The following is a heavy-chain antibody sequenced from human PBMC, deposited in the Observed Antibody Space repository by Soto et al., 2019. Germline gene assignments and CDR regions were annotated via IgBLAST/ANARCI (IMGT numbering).Heavy chain of an antibody. CDR1: VDTFTRSG. J-gene: IGHJ6*02. Sequence: SVKASCNSSVDTFTRSGISWVRQAPGQGLEWMGWISAYNGNTNYAQKLQGRVTMTTDTSTSNAYMELRSLRSDDTAVYYCATSRPLDFWGQGTTVIVSS. CDR3: ATSRPLDF. V-gene: IGHV1-18*01. CDR2: ISAYNGNT.